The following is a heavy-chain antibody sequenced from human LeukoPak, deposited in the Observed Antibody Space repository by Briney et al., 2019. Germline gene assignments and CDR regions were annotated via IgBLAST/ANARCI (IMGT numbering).Heavy chain of an antibody. CDR3: AKDLNGRDYYYYMDV. D-gene: IGHD1-1*01. J-gene: IGHJ6*03. CDR2: ISGSGGST. V-gene: IGHV3-23*01. CDR1: GFTFSSYA. Sequence: EPGGSLRLSCAASGFTFSSYAMSWVRQAPGKGLEWVSAISGSGGSTYYADSVKGRFPISRDNSKNALYLQMNSLRAEDTAVYYCAKDLNGRDYYYYMDVWGKGTTVTVSS.